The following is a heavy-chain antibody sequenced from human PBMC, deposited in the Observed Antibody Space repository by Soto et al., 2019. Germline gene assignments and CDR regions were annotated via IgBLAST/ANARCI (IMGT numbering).Heavy chain of an antibody. J-gene: IGHJ5*01. CDR2: IYPGDSET. CDR3: AGVAAVTVENWFDS. Sequence: GESLKISCKGSGYSFTYYWIAWVRQMPGEGLEWMGIIYPGDSETRYSPSFQGLVSISVDTSISTAHLQWSGLKTSDTAVYYCAGVAAVTVENWFDSWGQGTQVTVSS. V-gene: IGHV5-51*01. CDR1: GYSFTYYW. D-gene: IGHD4-17*01.